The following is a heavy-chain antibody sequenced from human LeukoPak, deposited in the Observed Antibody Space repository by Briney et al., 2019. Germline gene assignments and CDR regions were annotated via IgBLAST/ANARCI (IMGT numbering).Heavy chain of an antibody. D-gene: IGHD5-12*01. J-gene: IGHJ1*01. CDR3: ARAASAAWPRFRYFQY. V-gene: IGHV3-30*04. CDR2: ISFDGSNE. CDR1: GFTFSSYA. Sequence: GGSLRLSCAASGFTFSSYALHWVRQAPGKGLEWVAAISFDGSNEHHADSVKGRFTISRDNSKSTLYLQMNSLRTEDTAVYYCARAASAAWPRFRYFQYWGQGTLVTVSS.